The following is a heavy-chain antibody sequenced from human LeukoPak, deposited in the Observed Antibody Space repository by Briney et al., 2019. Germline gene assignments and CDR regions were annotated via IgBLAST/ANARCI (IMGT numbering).Heavy chain of an antibody. J-gene: IGHJ3*02. CDR2: ISSSSSYI. CDR3: ANNLFTHSSSWYLFGAFDI. CDR1: GFTFSSYS. V-gene: IGHV3-21*01. D-gene: IGHD6-13*01. Sequence: GGSLRLSCAASGFTFSSYSMNWVRQAPGKGLEWVSSISSSSSYIYYADSVKGRFTISRDNAKNSLYLQMNSLRAEDTAVYYCANNLFTHSSSWYLFGAFDIWGQGTMVTVSS.